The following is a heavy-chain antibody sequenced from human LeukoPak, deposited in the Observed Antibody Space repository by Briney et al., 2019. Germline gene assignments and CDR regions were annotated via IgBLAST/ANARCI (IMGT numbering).Heavy chain of an antibody. CDR3: ARASSVWDYFDY. D-gene: IGHD6-19*01. V-gene: IGHV6-1*01. Sequence: SQTLSLTCAISGDSVSSNNVAWNWIRQSPSRGLEWLGRTYYRSKWYNDYAVSVKSRITINPDTSKNQSSPHLNSVTPEDTAVYYCARASSVWDYFDYWGQGTLVTVSS. CDR2: TYYRSKWYN. CDR1: GDSVSSNNVA. J-gene: IGHJ4*02.